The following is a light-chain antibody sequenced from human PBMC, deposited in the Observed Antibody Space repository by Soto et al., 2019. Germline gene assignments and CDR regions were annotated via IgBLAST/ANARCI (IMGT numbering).Light chain of an antibody. J-gene: IGKJ2*01. CDR3: QQCNDWPHT. CDR2: GAS. Sequence: EIVMTQSPATLSVSPGERATLSCRASQGVSSNLAWYQQKPGQAPRLLIYGASTRATGIPARFSGSGSGTEFTLTISSLQSEDCAVYYCQQCNDWPHTFGQGTKLEIK. V-gene: IGKV3-15*01. CDR1: QGVSSN.